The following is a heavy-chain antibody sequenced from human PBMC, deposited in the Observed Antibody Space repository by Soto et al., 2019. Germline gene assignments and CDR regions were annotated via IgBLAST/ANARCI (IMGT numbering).Heavy chain of an antibody. CDR3: ARIGSVSANFDY. V-gene: IGHV3-7*02. Sequence: GGSLRLSCAASGFTFSSYAMHWVRQAPGKGLEWVANIKQDGSEKYYVDSVKGRFTISRDNAKNSLYLQMNSLRAEDTAVYYCARIGSVSANFDYWGLGTLVTVSS. D-gene: IGHD2-21*01. J-gene: IGHJ4*02. CDR2: IKQDGSEK. CDR1: GFTFSSYA.